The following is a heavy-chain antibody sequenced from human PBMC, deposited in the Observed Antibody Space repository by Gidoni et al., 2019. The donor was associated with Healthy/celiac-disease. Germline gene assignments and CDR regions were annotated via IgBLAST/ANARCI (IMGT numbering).Heavy chain of an antibody. CDR1: GGSVSSGSYY. Sequence: QVQLQESGPGLVQPSETLYLTCTVSGGSVSSGSYYWSWIRQPPGKGLEWIGYIYYSGSPNYNPSLKSRVTISVDTSKNQFSLKRSSVTAADTAVYYCAREVRGYGDDSYWYFDLWGRGTLVTVSS. CDR2: IYYSGSP. V-gene: IGHV4-61*01. CDR3: AREVRGYGDDSYWYFDL. D-gene: IGHD4-17*01. J-gene: IGHJ2*01.